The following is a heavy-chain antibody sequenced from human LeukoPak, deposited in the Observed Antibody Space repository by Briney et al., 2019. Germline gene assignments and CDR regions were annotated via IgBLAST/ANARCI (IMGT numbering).Heavy chain of an antibody. V-gene: IGHV3-23*01. CDR3: ARGSDIVVVPAAMIGY. D-gene: IGHD2-2*01. J-gene: IGHJ4*02. Sequence: PGGSLRLSCAASGFTFSSYAMSWVRQAPRKGLEWVSAISGSGGSTYYADSVKGRFTISRDNAKNSLYLQMNSLRAEDTAVYYCARGSDIVVVPAAMIGYWGQGTLVTVSS. CDR1: GFTFSSYA. CDR2: ISGSGGST.